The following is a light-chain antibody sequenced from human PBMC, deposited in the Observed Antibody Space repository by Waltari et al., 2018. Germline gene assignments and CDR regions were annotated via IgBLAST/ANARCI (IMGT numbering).Light chain of an antibody. J-gene: IGKJ4*01. CDR1: QSILNK. Sequence: EIVMTQSPGTLSVSPGERATLPCRASQSILNKLVWYQQKPGQAPRLLIYQASTRATGIPARFSGSGSGTEFTLTISSLQSEDSAVYYCQQYHNWPPLTFGGGTKVEIK. CDR2: QAS. CDR3: QQYHNWPPLT. V-gene: IGKV3-15*01.